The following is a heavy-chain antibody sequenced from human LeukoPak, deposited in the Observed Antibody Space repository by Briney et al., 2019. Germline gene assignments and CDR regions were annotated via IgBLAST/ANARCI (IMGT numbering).Heavy chain of an antibody. Sequence: IPSETLSLTCAVYGGSFSGYYWGWIRQPPGKGLEWIGSIYYSGSTYYNPSLKSRVTISIDTSKNQFSLKLSSVTAADTAVYYCARDRRYYYDSSGYYSKDNWFDPWGQGTLVTVSS. V-gene: IGHV4-34*01. D-gene: IGHD3-22*01. CDR3: ARDRRYYYDSSGYYSKDNWFDP. CDR2: IYYSGST. J-gene: IGHJ5*02. CDR1: GGSFSGYY.